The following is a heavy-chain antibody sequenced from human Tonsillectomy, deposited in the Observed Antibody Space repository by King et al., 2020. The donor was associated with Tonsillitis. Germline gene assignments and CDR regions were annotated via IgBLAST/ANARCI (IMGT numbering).Heavy chain of an antibody. CDR2: INSDGSST. CDR3: ASAPSDYKSAYHRFDY. CDR1: EFTFSSNW. Sequence: VQLVESGGGLVQPGGSLRLSCAASEFTFSSNWMHWVRQAPGKGLVWVSRINSDGSSTSYADSVKGRFTISRDNAKNTVYLQLNSLRAEDTAVYFCASAPSDYKSAYHRFDYWGQGTLVTVSS. V-gene: IGHV3-74*01. J-gene: IGHJ4*02. D-gene: IGHD5-12*01.